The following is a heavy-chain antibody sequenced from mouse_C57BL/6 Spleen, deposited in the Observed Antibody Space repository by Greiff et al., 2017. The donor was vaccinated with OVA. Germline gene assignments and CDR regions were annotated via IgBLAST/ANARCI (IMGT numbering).Heavy chain of an antibody. Sequence: QVQLQQPGAELVKPGASVKLSCKASGYTFTSYWMHWVKQRPGQGLEWLGMIHPNSGSTNYNEKFTSKATLTVDTSSSTAYMQLSSLTSEDSAVYYCARGGYGYDGQAWFAYWGQGTLVTVSA. CDR2: IHPNSGST. CDR3: ARGGYGYDGQAWFAY. D-gene: IGHD2-2*01. J-gene: IGHJ3*01. V-gene: IGHV1-64*01. CDR1: GYTFTSYW.